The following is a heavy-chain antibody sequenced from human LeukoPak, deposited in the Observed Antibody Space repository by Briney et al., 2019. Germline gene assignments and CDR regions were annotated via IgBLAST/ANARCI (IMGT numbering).Heavy chain of an antibody. CDR2: VSNDGTDK. CDR3: AKAAGTWLAHFDY. CDR1: GFTFSSYG. Sequence: GGSLRLSCVGSGFTFSSYGMHWVRQAPGKGLEWVAVVSNDGTDKNRADSVKGRFIISRDNSKNTLYLQMNNLRGEDTAVYYCAKAAGTWLAHFDYWGQGILVIVSS. D-gene: IGHD6-19*01. J-gene: IGHJ4*02. V-gene: IGHV3-30*18.